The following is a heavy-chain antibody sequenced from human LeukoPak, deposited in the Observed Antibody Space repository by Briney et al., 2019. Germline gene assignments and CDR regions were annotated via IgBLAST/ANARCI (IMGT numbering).Heavy chain of an antibody. J-gene: IGHJ3*02. CDR3: ATGYTVYDSSGPNAFDI. CDR1: GYTLTGLS. Sequence: ASVKVSCKVSGYTLTGLSMHWVRQAPGKGLEWMGGFDPEDGETIYAQKFQGRVTMTEDTSTDTAYMELSSLRSEDTAVYYCATGYTVYDSSGPNAFDIWGQGTMVTVSS. V-gene: IGHV1-24*01. CDR2: FDPEDGET. D-gene: IGHD3-22*01.